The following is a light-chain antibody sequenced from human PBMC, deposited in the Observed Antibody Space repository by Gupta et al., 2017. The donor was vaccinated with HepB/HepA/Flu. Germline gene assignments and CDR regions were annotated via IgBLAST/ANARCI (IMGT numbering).Light chain of an antibody. CDR2: DAS. CDR1: QDISNY. J-gene: IGKJ3*01. V-gene: IGKV1-33*01. CDR3: QQEDNLPIT. Sequence: DIQMTHSPSSLSASVGDRVTITCQASQDISNYLNWYQQKPGKAPKLLIYDASNWETGVPSRFSGSGSGTDFTFTISSLQPEDFATYYCQQEDNLPITFGHGTKVDIK.